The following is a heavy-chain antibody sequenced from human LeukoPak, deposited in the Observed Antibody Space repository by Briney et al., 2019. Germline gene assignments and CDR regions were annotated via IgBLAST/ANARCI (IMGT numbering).Heavy chain of an antibody. J-gene: IGHJ4*02. CDR3: ARDPEMAACYFDY. V-gene: IGHV1-69*05. D-gene: IGHD5-24*01. Sequence: ASAKVSCKASGGTFSSYAISWVRQAPGQGLEWMGRIIPIFGTANYAQKFQGRVTITTDESTSTAYMELSSLRSEDTAVYYCARDPEMAACYFDYWGQGTLVTVSS. CDR2: IIPIFGTA. CDR1: GGTFSSYA.